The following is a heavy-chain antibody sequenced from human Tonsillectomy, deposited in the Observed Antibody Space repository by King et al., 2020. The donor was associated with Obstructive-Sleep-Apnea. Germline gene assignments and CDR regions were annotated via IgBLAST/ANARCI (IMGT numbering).Heavy chain of an antibody. CDR1: GGSISSYY. V-gene: IGHV4-59*01. CDR2: ISYSGST. CDR3: AITSPGPPLYYAMDV. J-gene: IGHJ6*02. D-gene: IGHD1-1*01. Sequence: KLQESGPGLVKPSVTLSLTCTVSGGSISSYYWNWIRQPPGKGVEWIGYISYSGSTNYNPSLKSRVTISIDTSKNQFSLKLTSVTAADTAVYYCAITSPGPPLYYAMDVWGQGTTVTVSS.